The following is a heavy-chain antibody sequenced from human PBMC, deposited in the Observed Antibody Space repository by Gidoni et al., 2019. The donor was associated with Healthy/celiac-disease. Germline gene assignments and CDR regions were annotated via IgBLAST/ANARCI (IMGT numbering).Heavy chain of an antibody. CDR2: ISGSGGST. V-gene: IGHV3-23*01. D-gene: IGHD3-22*01. Sequence: EVQLLESGGGLVQPGGSLRLSCAASGFPFSSYAMNWVRQAPGKGLGWVSAISGSGGSTYYADSVKGRFTISRDNSKNTLYLQMNSLRAEDTAVYYCAKATNYYDSSGSDYWGQGTLVTVSS. CDR3: AKATNYYDSSGSDY. CDR1: GFPFSSYA. J-gene: IGHJ4*02.